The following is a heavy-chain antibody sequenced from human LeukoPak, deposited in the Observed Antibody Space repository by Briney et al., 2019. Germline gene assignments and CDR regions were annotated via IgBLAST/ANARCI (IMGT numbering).Heavy chain of an antibody. V-gene: IGHV1-18*01. CDR1: GYTFTSYC. CDR2: IITYNGNT. Sequence: GASVKVSCKTSGYTFTSYCLSWVRQAPGQGLEWMGCIITYNGNTYYSQKLQGRVTMTTDTSTSTAYMELRSLTSDDTAVYYCAKTTVSSEEYFYYYMDVWGKGTTVTVSS. D-gene: IGHD4-17*01. J-gene: IGHJ6*03. CDR3: AKTTVSSEEYFYYYMDV.